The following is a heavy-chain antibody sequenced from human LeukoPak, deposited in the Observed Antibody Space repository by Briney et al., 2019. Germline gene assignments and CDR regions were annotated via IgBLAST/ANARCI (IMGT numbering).Heavy chain of an antibody. D-gene: IGHD3-22*01. CDR1: GGSFSGYY. CDR2: IYYSGST. Sequence: SETLSLTCAVYGGSFSGYYWSWIRQPPGKGLEWIAYIYYSGSTNYNPSLKSRVTMSVDTSKNQFSLKLSSVTAADTAVYYCARDRYYYDSSGSPFDYWGQGTLVTVSS. J-gene: IGHJ4*02. V-gene: IGHV4-59*12. CDR3: ARDRYYYDSSGSPFDY.